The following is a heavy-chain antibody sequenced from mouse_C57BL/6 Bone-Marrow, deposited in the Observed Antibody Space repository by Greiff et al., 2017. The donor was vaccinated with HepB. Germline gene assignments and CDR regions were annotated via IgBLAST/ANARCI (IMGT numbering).Heavy chain of an antibody. D-gene: IGHD1-1*01. Sequence: ESGPGLVKPSQSLSLTCSVTGYSITSGYYWNWIRQFPGNKLEWMGYISYDGSNNYNPSLKNRISITRDTSKNQFFLKLNSVTTEDTATYYCARDGGYYGSSYGWFAYWGQGTLVTVSA. CDR1: GYSITSGYY. V-gene: IGHV3-6*01. CDR3: ARDGGYYGSSYGWFAY. CDR2: ISYDGSN. J-gene: IGHJ3*01.